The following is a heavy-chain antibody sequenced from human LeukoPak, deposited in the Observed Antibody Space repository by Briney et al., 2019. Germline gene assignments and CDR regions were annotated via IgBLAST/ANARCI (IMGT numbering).Heavy chain of an antibody. D-gene: IGHD6-13*01. CDR1: GYTFTSYG. Sequence: GASVKVSCKASGYTFTSYGISWVRQAPGQGPEWMGGIIPMFVTANYAQKFQGRLTITADKSTSTAYMELSSLRSEDTAAYYCARDDFSSARAFDIWGQGTMVTVSS. CDR2: IIPMFVTA. CDR3: ARDDFSSARAFDI. J-gene: IGHJ3*02. V-gene: IGHV1-69*06.